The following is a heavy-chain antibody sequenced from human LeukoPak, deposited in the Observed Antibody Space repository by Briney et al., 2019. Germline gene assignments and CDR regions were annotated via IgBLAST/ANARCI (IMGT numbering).Heavy chain of an antibody. Sequence: ASVKVSCKASGYTFTGYYMHWVRQAPGQGLEWMGWIIPNSGGTNYAQKFQGRVTMTRDTSISTAYMDLSRLRSDDTAVYYCARGHHVWGSFRFVFWGQGTLVTVSS. D-gene: IGHD3-16*02. J-gene: IGHJ4*02. CDR3: ARGHHVWGSFRFVF. CDR2: IIPNSGGT. CDR1: GYTFTGYY. V-gene: IGHV1-2*02.